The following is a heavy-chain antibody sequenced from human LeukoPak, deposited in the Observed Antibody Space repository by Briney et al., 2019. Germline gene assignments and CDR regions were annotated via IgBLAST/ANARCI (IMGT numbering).Heavy chain of an antibody. J-gene: IGHJ4*02. Sequence: GGSLRLSCVDSGFTFTNAWMSWVRQAPGEGPEWIGRIKSKTDGETTNYAEPVRGRFTISRDDSKSAVYLQMNSLKIEDTAVYYCTTDLGTYYHGSQRLIPIDYWGQGTLVTVSS. CDR3: TTDLGTYYHGSQRLIPIDY. D-gene: IGHD3-10*01. CDR1: GFTFTNAW. CDR2: IKSKTDGETT. V-gene: IGHV3-15*01.